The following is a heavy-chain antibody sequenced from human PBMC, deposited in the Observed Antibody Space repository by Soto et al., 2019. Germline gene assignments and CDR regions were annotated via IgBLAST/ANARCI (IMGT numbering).Heavy chain of an antibody. V-gene: IGHV4-34*01. Sequence: SETLSLTCAVYGGSFSGHSWTWIRQSPGKGLEWIGDINHSGRVNYSPSLKSRVTISLDTSKNQFSLTLSAVTAADTAMYYCSTRAYDTNGYYRFDPWGRGTLVTVSS. CDR1: GGSFSGHS. CDR2: INHSGRV. D-gene: IGHD3-22*01. J-gene: IGHJ5*01. CDR3: STRAYDTNGYYRFDP.